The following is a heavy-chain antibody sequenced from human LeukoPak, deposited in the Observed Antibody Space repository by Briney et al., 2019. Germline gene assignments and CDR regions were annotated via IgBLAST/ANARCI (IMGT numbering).Heavy chain of an antibody. V-gene: IGHV3-7*01. D-gene: IGHD1-7*01. J-gene: IGHJ4*02. CDR1: GFTFSSYW. Sequence: GGSLRLSCATSGFTFSSYWMSWVRQAAGKGLEWVANIKQDGSEKYYVDSVKGRFTISRDNAKNSLYLQMNSLRAEDTAVYYCAREDGGTTLDNWGQGTLVTVSS. CDR3: AREDGGTTLDN. CDR2: IKQDGSEK.